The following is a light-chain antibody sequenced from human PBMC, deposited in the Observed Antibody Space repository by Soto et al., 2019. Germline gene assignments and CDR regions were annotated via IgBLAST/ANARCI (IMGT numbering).Light chain of an antibody. J-gene: IGKJ5*01. CDR1: QSIASH. CDR3: QQRNNWHPSIT. CDR2: DAT. V-gene: IGKV3-11*01. Sequence: EIVLTQSPATPSLSPGERATLSCRASQSIASHLAWYQQKPGQAPRLLIHDATSRATGIPARFSGSGSGTDFTLTISSLEPEDFAVYYCQQRNNWHPSITFGPGTRLE.